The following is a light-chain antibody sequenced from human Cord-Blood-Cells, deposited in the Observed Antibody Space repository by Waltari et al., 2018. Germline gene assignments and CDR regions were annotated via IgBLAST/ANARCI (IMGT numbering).Light chain of an antibody. J-gene: IGKJ1*01. V-gene: IGKV1-5*01. CDR2: DAS. CDR1: QSISSW. CDR3: QQYNSYSWT. Sequence: DIQMTQSPSTLSASVGDRVTITCRASQSISSWLAWYQQKPGKAPKLLIYDASSLESGVPSRFSCSVSGTEFTLTISSLQPDDFATYYCQQYNSYSWTFGQGTKVEIK.